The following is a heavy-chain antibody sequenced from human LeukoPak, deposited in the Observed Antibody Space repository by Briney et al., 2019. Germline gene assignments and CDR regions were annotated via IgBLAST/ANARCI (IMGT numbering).Heavy chain of an antibody. CDR1: GFTFSSYE. V-gene: IGHV3-48*03. CDR2: ISSSGSTI. Sequence: PGGSLRLSCAASGFTFSSYEMNWVRKAPGKGLEWVSYISSSGSTIYYADSVKGRFTISRDNAKNSLYLQMNSLRAEDTAVYYCARDLMVRGALGWGQGTLVTVSS. J-gene: IGHJ4*02. CDR3: ARDLMVRGALG. D-gene: IGHD3-10*01.